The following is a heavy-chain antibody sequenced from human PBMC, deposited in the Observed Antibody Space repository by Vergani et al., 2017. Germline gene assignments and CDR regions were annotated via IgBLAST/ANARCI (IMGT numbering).Heavy chain of an antibody. CDR1: GYTFSNYY. CDR2: INPSGGHT. J-gene: IGHJ4*02. CDR3: ARGDYGILTGYRY. D-gene: IGHD3-9*01. Sequence: QVQGVQSGAEGKKSGASVKVSCKTSGYTFSNYYMHWVRQAPGQGFEWMGIINPSGGHTNYAQKFQGRVTMTRDTSTSTVYMELSSLRSEDTAIYYCARGDYGILTGYRYWGQGTLVTVSA. V-gene: IGHV1-46*03.